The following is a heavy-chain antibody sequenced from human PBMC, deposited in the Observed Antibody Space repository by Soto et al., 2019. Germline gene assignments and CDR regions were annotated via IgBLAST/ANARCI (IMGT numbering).Heavy chain of an antibody. Sequence: GGSLRLSCAASGFTFISYSMNWVRQAPGKGLEWVSSISSSSSHIYYADSVKGRFTISRDNAKNSLYLQMNSLRAEDTAVYYCAREYGGNSVDYYYGMDVWGQGTTVTVS. CDR1: GFTFISYS. D-gene: IGHD2-21*02. CDR2: ISSSSSHI. J-gene: IGHJ6*02. CDR3: AREYGGNSVDYYYGMDV. V-gene: IGHV3-21*01.